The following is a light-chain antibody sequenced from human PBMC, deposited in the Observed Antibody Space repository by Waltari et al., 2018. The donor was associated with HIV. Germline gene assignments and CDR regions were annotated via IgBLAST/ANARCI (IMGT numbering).Light chain of an antibody. CDR1: SSNIGAGYD. CDR3: QSYDSSLTMV. V-gene: IGLV1-40*01. J-gene: IGLJ2*01. CDR2: ATI. Sequence: QSVLTQPPSVSGAPGQRVTISCTGGSSNIGAGYDVHWYQRLPGTAPKLLIFATINRPAGVPDRFSGSSSGTSVSLAITGLQAEDEADYYCQSYDSSLTMVFGGGTKVTVL.